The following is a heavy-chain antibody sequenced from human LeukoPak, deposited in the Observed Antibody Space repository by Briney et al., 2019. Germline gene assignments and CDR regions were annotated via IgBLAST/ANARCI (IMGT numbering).Heavy chain of an antibody. D-gene: IGHD3-10*01. CDR3: TTSGTPFEY. V-gene: IGHV3-15*01. CDR1: GFTFNKAW. CDR2: IRNKGDGGIT. Sequence: GASLRLSCAAAGFTFNKAWMSWVRLAPGKGLEWVGRIRNKGDGGITDYAAPVKGRFTVSRDDSKSTLYLQMNSLKTEDTAVYYCTTSGTPFEYWGQGTLVTVSS. J-gene: IGHJ4*02.